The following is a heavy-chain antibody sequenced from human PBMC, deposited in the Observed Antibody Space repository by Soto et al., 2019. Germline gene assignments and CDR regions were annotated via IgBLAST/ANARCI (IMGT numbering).Heavy chain of an antibody. CDR1: GFTVSSNY. V-gene: IGHV3-53*02. CDR2: IYSGGST. J-gene: IGHJ4*02. D-gene: IGHD6-13*01. Sequence: EVQLVETGGGLIQPGGSLRLSCAASGFTVSSNYMSWVRQAPGKGLEWVSVIYSGGSTYYADSVKGRFTISRDNSKNTLYLQMNSLRAEDTAVYYCARHIQASSSSGDTGFDYWGQGTLVTVSS. CDR3: ARHIQASSSSGDTGFDY.